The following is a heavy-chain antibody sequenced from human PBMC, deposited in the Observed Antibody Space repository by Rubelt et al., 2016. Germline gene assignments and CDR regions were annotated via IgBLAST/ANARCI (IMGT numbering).Heavy chain of an antibody. D-gene: IGHD1-1*01. V-gene: IGHV1-69*04. CDR3: ARDRYNWNDVANYYYGMDV. CDR1: GGTFSSYA. J-gene: IGHJ6*02. Sequence: QVQLVQSGAEVKKPGSSVKVSCKASGGTFSSYAISWVRQAPGQGLEWMGRIIPILGIANYAQKFQGRVTITADKSPSTAYMELSSLRSEDTAVYYCARDRYNWNDVANYYYGMDVWGQGTTVTVSS. CDR2: IIPILGIA.